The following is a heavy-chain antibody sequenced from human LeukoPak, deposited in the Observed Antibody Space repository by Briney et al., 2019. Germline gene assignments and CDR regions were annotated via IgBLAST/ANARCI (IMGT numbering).Heavy chain of an antibody. J-gene: IGHJ4*02. CDR1: GGSINSYY. CDR2: IYTSGST. Sequence: SEALSLTCTVSGGSINSYYWSWIRQPAGKGLEWIGRIYTSGSTNYNPSLKSRVTMSVDTSKNQFSLKLSSVTAADTAMYYCARESYSSSYLFDYWGQGTLVTVSS. CDR3: ARESYSSSYLFDY. V-gene: IGHV4-4*07. D-gene: IGHD6-6*01.